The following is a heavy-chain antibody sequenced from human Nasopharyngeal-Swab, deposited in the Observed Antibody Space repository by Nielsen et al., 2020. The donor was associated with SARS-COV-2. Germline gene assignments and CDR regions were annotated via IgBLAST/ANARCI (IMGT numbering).Heavy chain of an antibody. D-gene: IGHD3-22*01. J-gene: IGHJ3*02. Sequence: ASVKVSCKASGYTFTSYGISWVRQAPGQGLEWMGWISAYNGNTNYEQKLQGRVTMTTDTSTSTAYMELRSLRSDDTAVYYCASPGPHSSGYTTPPNAFDIWGQGTMVTVSS. CDR3: ASPGPHSSGYTTPPNAFDI. V-gene: IGHV1-18*01. CDR1: GYTFTSYG. CDR2: ISAYNGNT.